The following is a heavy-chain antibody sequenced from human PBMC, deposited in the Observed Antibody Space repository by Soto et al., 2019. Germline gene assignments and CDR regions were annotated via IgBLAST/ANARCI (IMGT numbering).Heavy chain of an antibody. V-gene: IGHV3-23*01. D-gene: IGHD3-10*01. J-gene: IGHJ6*02. Sequence: GGSLRLSCAASGFTLSSYAMSWVRQAPGKGLEWVSAISGSGGSTYYADSVKGRFTISRDNSKNTLYLQMNSLRAEDTAVYYCAKVGVQGVFYYYGMDVWGQGTTVTVSS. CDR3: AKVGVQGVFYYYGMDV. CDR1: GFTLSSYA. CDR2: ISGSGGST.